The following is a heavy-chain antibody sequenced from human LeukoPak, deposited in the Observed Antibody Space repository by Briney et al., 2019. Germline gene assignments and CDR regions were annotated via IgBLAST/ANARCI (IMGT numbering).Heavy chain of an antibody. CDR3: ARVPARRVVTTPTYFDY. Sequence: PGGSLRLSCAASGFTFSSYGMSWVRQAPGKGLEWVSGISGSGGSTYYADSVKDRFTISRDNSKNTLYLRMNSLRAEDTAVYYCARVPARRVVTTPTYFDYWGQGTLVTVSS. V-gene: IGHV3-23*01. J-gene: IGHJ4*02. CDR2: ISGSGGST. D-gene: IGHD2-21*02. CDR1: GFTFSSYG.